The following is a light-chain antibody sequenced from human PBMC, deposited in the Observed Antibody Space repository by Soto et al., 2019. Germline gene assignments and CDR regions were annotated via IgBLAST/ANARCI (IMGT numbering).Light chain of an antibody. J-gene: IGKJ4*01. V-gene: IGKV1-6*01. CDR3: LQDFTYPLT. CDR1: QGIGND. Sequence: ATQMTQSPSSLSASVGDRVTITCRASQGIGNDLGWYQQRPGRAPKLLIYGVSVLQSGVPSRFSGSGSGTDFTLTISSLQPEDCATYYCLQDFTYPLTFGGGTKVEIK. CDR2: GVS.